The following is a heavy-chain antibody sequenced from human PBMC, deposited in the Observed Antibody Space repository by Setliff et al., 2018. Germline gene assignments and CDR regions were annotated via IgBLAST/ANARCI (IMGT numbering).Heavy chain of an antibody. CDR3: ARVVPAAMYFDY. CDR2: INHSGST. CDR1: GGSFSGYY. V-gene: IGHV4-34*01. Sequence: SETLSVTCAVYGGSFSGYYWSWIRQPPGKGLEWIGEINHSGSTNYNPSLKSRVTISVDTSKNQFSLKLSSVTAADTAVYYCARVVPAAMYFDYWGQGTLVTVSS. D-gene: IGHD2-2*01. J-gene: IGHJ4*02.